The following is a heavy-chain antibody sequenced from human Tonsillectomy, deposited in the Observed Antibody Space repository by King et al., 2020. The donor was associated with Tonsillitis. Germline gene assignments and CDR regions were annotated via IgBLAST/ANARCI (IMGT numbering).Heavy chain of an antibody. J-gene: IGHJ4*02. Sequence: QLVQSGGGLVQPGGSLRLSCAASGFNFRSYAMNWVRQAPGKGLEWVSSISGSGGTTDYADSVKGRFTISRDNSKNTLYLQMNSLRAEDTAIYYCARRLGQQLGPFDYWGQGTLVTVSS. CDR2: ISGSGGTT. CDR1: GFNFRSYA. V-gene: IGHV3-23*04. CDR3: ARRLGQQLGPFDY. D-gene: IGHD6-13*01.